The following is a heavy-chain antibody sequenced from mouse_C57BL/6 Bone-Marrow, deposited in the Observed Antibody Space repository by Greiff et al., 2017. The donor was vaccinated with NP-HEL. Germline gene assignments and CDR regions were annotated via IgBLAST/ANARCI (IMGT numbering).Heavy chain of an antibody. CDR2: IYPRRGNT. Sequence: VQLQQSGAELARPGASVKLSCKASGYTFTSYGISWVKQRTGQGLEWIGEIYPRRGNTYYNEKFKGKATLTADKSSSTAYMELRSLTSEDSAVYFCAIFTTVVPWGQGTTLTVSS. V-gene: IGHV1-81*01. CDR1: GYTFTSYG. CDR3: AIFTTVVP. D-gene: IGHD1-1*01. J-gene: IGHJ2*01.